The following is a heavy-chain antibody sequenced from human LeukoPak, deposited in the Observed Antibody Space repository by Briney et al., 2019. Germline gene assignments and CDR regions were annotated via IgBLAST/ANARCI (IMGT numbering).Heavy chain of an antibody. V-gene: IGHV3-23*01. CDR2: ISASGGST. CDR1: GFTFSSYA. Sequence: GGSLRLSCAASGFTFSSYAMTWVRQAPGKGLEWVSAISASGGSTYYADSVKGRFTIYRDNSKNTLYLQMNSLRVEDTAVYYCAKVSGYCSSTSCFYYYMDVWGKGTTVTISS. CDR3: AKVSGYCSSTSCFYYYMDV. D-gene: IGHD2-2*03. J-gene: IGHJ6*03.